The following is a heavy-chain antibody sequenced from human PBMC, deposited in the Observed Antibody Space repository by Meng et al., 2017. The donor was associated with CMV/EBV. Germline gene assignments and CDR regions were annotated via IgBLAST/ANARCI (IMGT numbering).Heavy chain of an antibody. J-gene: IGHJ5*02. CDR1: GFSISSGGHY. Sequence: GFSISSGGHYWSWILHHPGKALHWIVNLYYRGSTYFNASLKSRLSISIDTSNNQFSLRLISVSAADTAVYYCARGRDYGDYNWFDPWGQGTLVTVSS. CDR3: ARGRDYGDYNWFDP. D-gene: IGHD4-17*01. CDR2: LYYRGST. V-gene: IGHV4-31*02.